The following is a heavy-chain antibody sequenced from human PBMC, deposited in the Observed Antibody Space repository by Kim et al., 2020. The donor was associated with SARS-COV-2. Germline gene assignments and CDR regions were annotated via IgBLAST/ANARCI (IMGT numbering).Heavy chain of an antibody. Sequence: GGSLRLSCAASGFTFSGSAMHWVRQASGKGLEWVGRISNKARSYATAYAVSVKGRFTISRDDSNNSAFLQLNSLKTEDTAVYYCLRGRGDSAPGDWGQGTLVTVSS. CDR2: ISNKARSYAT. D-gene: IGHD2-21*02. CDR1: GFTFSGSA. CDR3: LRGRGDSAPGD. V-gene: IGHV3-73*01. J-gene: IGHJ4*02.